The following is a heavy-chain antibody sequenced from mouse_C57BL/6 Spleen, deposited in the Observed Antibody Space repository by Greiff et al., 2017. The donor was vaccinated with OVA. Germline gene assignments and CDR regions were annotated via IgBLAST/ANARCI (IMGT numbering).Heavy chain of an antibody. D-gene: IGHD2-5*01. V-gene: IGHV2-9-1*01. CDR1: GFSLTSYA. J-gene: IGHJ3*01. Sequence: VQLQQSGPGLVAPSQSLSITCTVSGFSLTSYAISWVRQPPGKGLEWLGVIWTGGGTNYNSALKSRLSISKDNSKSQVFLKMNSLQTDDTARYYCASYSNYGSWFAYWGQGTLVTVSA. CDR3: ASYSNYGSWFAY. CDR2: IWTGGGT.